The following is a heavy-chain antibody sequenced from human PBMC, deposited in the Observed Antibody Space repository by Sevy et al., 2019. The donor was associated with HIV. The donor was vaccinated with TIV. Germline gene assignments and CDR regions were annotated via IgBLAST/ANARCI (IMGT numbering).Heavy chain of an antibody. J-gene: IGHJ4*02. Sequence: SETLSLTCTVSGGSISSGGYYWSWIRQHPGKGLEWIGYIYYSGSTYYNPSLKSRVTISVDTSKNQFSLKLSSVTAADTAVYYCGRTRPRPYFDYWGQGTLVTVSS. CDR3: GRTRPRPYFDY. CDR1: GGSISSGGYY. V-gene: IGHV4-31*03. CDR2: IYYSGST.